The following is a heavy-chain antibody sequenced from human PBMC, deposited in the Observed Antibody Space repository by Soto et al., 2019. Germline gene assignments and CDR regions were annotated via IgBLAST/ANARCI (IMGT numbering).Heavy chain of an antibody. V-gene: IGHV4-59*08. D-gene: IGHD2-15*01. CDR3: AGGSDWCDP. CDR1: GGSISSYY. Sequence: QVQLQESGPGLVKPSETLSLTCTVSGGSISSYYWSWIRQPPGKGLEWIGYIYYSGSTNYNPSLKSGVTQSVDTAKTQFSLTLGSVTAADSVVCGCAGGSDWCDPWGQGTLVTVSS. CDR2: IYYSGST. J-gene: IGHJ5*02.